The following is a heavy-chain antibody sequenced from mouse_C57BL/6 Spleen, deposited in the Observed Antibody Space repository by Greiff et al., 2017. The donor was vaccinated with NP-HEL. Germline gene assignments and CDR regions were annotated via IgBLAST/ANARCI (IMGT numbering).Heavy chain of an antibody. CDR1: GYTFTSYW. CDR3: ARPSGGSSSYAMDY. Sequence: VQLQQPGAELVMPGASVKLSCKASGYTFTSYWMHWVKQRPGQGLEWIGEIDPSDSYTNYNQKFKGKSTLTVDKSSSTAYMQLSSLTSEDSAVYYCARPSGGSSSYAMDYWGQGTSVTVSS. V-gene: IGHV1-69*01. J-gene: IGHJ4*01. CDR2: IDPSDSYT. D-gene: IGHD1-1*01.